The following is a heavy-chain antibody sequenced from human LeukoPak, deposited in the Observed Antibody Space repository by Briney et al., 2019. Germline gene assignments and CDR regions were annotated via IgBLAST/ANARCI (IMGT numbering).Heavy chain of an antibody. CDR3: ARAATVTTWYYYYYYMDV. CDR1: RFTFSSYW. V-gene: IGHV3-7*01. J-gene: IGHJ6*03. Sequence: PGGSLRLPCVASRFTFSSYWMSWVRQAPGKGLEWVANIKQDGSEKQYVDSVKGRFTISRDNAKNSLYLQMNNLRAEDTAVYYCARAATVTTWYYYYYYMDVWGKGTTVTVSS. CDR2: IKQDGSEK. D-gene: IGHD4-17*01.